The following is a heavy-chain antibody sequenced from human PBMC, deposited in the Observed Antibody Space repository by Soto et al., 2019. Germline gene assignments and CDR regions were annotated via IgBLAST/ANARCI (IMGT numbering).Heavy chain of an antibody. V-gene: IGHV1-46*01. Sequence: QVQLVQSGAEVKKPGASVKVSCKASGYTFTSYYMHWVRQAPGQGLEWMGIINPSGGSTSYAQKFQGRVTMTRDTSTSTVYMELSSLRSEDTAVYYCARSQGRRTYYYGMDVWGQGTTVTVSS. J-gene: IGHJ6*02. CDR1: GYTFTSYY. CDR2: INPSGGST. CDR3: ARSQGRRTYYYGMDV.